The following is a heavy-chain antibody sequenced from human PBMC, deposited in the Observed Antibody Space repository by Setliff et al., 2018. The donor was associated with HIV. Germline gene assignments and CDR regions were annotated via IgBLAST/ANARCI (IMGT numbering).Heavy chain of an antibody. V-gene: IGHV3-7*03. D-gene: IGHD3-10*01. CDR3: TMALYMDV. CDR2: IKQDGSEE. J-gene: IGHJ6*03. Sequence: GGSLRLSRVASGFTFSRYWMSWVRQAPGKGLEWVANIKQDGSEEYYLDSVKGRFTISRDNAKNSLYLQMNRLRAEDTATYYCTMALYMDVWGKGTTVTVSS. CDR1: GFTFSRYW.